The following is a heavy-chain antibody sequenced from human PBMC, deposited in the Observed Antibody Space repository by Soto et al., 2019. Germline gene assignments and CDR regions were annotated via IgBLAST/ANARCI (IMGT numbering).Heavy chain of an antibody. CDR2: ASGGGGST. Sequence: EVQLLQSGGGVVQPGGSLRLSCAASGFIFSSYAMSWVRQAPGKGLEWVSAASGGGGSTYYADSVQGRFTVFRENSKNTLYLQMNSLRAEDTAVYYWAKDGAVTGDWYFDLWGRGTLVTVSS. J-gene: IGHJ2*01. CDR3: AKDGAVTGDWYFDL. V-gene: IGHV3-23*01. CDR1: GFIFSSYA. D-gene: IGHD6-19*01.